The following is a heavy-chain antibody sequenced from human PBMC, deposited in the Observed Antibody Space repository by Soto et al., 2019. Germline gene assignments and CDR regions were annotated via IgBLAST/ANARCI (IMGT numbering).Heavy chain of an antibody. CDR2: IYSGGTT. CDR1: GFTVSNNY. Sequence: PGGSLRLSCAASGFTVSNNYMIWFRLPPGKGLEWVSLIYSGGTTYYADSVKGRFTISRDNSKNTLYLQMNSLRVEDTAVYYCARPLWRDDYNWGYFDLWGRGTLVTVSS. J-gene: IGHJ2*01. D-gene: IGHD4-4*01. V-gene: IGHV3-53*01. CDR3: ARPLWRDDYNWGYFDL.